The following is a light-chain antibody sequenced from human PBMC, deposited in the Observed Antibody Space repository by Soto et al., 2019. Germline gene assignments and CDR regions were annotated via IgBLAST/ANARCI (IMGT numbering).Light chain of an antibody. CDR2: AAS. CDR1: QSVVSS. CDR3: QQYNYWPRT. Sequence: EIVMTRSPATLSVSPGERATLSCRASQSVVSSLAWYQQKPGQAPRLLIYAASTRATGIPARFSGSGSGTEFTLTISSLQSEDFAVYYCQQYNYWPRTFGQGTKVDIK. J-gene: IGKJ1*01. V-gene: IGKV3-15*01.